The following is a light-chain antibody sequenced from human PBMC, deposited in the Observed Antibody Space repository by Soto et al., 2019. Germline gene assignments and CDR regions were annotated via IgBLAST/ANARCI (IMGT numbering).Light chain of an antibody. J-gene: IGKJ1*01. Sequence: DIQMTQSPSSLSASVGGRVTIPCRASQSINTYLHWYEHKAGQAPKLLIYAASNLHSGVPSRFSGRGSGTDFTLTVESLQPDDFVTYSCQQGYSNPWPFGQGTKV. CDR2: AAS. CDR1: QSINTY. V-gene: IGKV1-39*01. CDR3: QQGYSNPWP.